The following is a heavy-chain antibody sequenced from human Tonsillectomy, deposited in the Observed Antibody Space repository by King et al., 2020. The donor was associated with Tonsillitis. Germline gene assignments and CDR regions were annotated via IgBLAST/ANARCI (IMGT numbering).Heavy chain of an antibody. V-gene: IGHV3-23*03. CDR2: IHNDGSTT. CDR3: AKFRGGQIGKYHFDY. Sequence: VQLVESGGGLVQPGGSLRLSCAASGFTFSSYAMSWVRQAPGKGLEWVSVIHNDGSTTNYADYVKGRFTISSDNSKNTLYLQMNNLRAEDTAVYYCAKFRGGQIGKYHFDYWGQGTLVTVSS. J-gene: IGHJ4*02. CDR1: GFTFSSYA. D-gene: IGHD1-26*01.